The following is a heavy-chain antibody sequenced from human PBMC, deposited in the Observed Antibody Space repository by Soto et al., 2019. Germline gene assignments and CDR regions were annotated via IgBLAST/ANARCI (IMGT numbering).Heavy chain of an antibody. J-gene: IGHJ6*02. CDR3: ARDWGSGSYYLGGMDV. Sequence: PSETLSLTCTVSGGSISSGGYYWSWIRQHPGKGLEWIGYIYYSGSTYYNPSLKSRVTISVDTSKNQFSLKLSSVTAADTAVYYCARDWGSGSYYLGGMDVWGQGTTVTVS. D-gene: IGHD1-26*01. V-gene: IGHV4-31*03. CDR1: GGSISSGGYY. CDR2: IYYSGST.